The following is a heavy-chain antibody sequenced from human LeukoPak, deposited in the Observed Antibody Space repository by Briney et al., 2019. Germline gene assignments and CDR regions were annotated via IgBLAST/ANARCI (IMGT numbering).Heavy chain of an antibody. Sequence: SETLSLTCAVYGGSFSGYYWSWIRQPPGKGLEWIGEINHSGSTNYNPSLKSRVTISVDTSKNQFSLKLSSVTAADTAVYYCARAYCSGGSCYSLFDYWGQGTLVTVSS. V-gene: IGHV4-34*01. CDR1: GGSFSGYY. D-gene: IGHD2-15*01. CDR3: ARAYCSGGSCYSLFDY. CDR2: INHSGST. J-gene: IGHJ4*02.